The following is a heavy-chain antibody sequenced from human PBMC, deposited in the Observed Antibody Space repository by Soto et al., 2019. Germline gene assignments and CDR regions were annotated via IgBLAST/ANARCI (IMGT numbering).Heavy chain of an antibody. CDR2: IDPSNSYT. CDR3: LRRYSSSSLPDY. D-gene: IGHD6-6*01. CDR1: GYSFTSYW. Sequence: EVQLVQSGPEVKQPGESLRISCKGSGYSFTSYWITWVRQMPGKGLEWMGRIDPSNSYTNYSPSFQGHVTISRDTSISTAYLQWNSLKASDTATYYFLRRYSSSSLPDYWGQGTLVTVSS. V-gene: IGHV5-10-1*03. J-gene: IGHJ4*02.